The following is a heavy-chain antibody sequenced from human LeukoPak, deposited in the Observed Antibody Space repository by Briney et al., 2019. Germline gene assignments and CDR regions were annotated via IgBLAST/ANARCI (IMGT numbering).Heavy chain of an antibody. Sequence: GGTLRLSCAASGFTFSTSGMTWVRQAPGKGLEWVSTISGSGRSTYYADSVKGRFTISRDNSKNTLYLQMNSLKTEDTAVYYCVTFETGGFFWGQGTLVTVSS. CDR3: VTFETGGFF. D-gene: IGHD2-8*02. CDR2: ISGSGRST. V-gene: IGHV3-23*01. J-gene: IGHJ4*02. CDR1: GFTFSTSG.